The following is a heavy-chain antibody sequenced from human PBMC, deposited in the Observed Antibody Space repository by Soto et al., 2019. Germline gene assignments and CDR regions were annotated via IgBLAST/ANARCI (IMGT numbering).Heavy chain of an antibody. CDR3: ASGNEPTQYGGDYDFWSGSLYYCGMDV. CDR2: IIPIFGTA. J-gene: IGHJ6*02. V-gene: IGHV1-69*13. Sequence: SVKVSCKASGGTFSSYAISWVRQAPGQGLEWMGGIIPIFGTANYAQKFQGRVTITADESTSTAYMELSSLRSEDTAVYYCASGNEPTQYGGDYDFWSGSLYYCGMDVWGQGTTVTVSS. CDR1: GGTFSSYA. D-gene: IGHD3-3*01.